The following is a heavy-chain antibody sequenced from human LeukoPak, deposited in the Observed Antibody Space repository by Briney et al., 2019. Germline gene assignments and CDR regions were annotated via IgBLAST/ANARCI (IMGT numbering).Heavy chain of an antibody. D-gene: IGHD3-22*01. CDR1: GFTFDDYG. CDR3: ARDVDTSGHYSKFDY. Sequence: GGSLRLSCAASGFTFDDYGMSWVRQAPGKGLEWVSGINWNGGSTGYADSVKGRFTISRDNAKNSLYLQMNTLRAEDTAVYYCARDVDTSGHYSKFDYWGQGTLVTVSS. V-gene: IGHV3-20*04. CDR2: INWNGGST. J-gene: IGHJ4*02.